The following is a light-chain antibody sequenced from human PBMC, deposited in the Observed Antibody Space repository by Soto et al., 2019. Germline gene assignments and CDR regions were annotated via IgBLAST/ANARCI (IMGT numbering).Light chain of an antibody. V-gene: IGKV1-9*01. CDR1: QGISSY. Sequence: DIQLTQSPSFLSASVGDRVTITCRASQGISSYLSGYQQKPGKAPNLLIYAAATLQSGGPSRFSVSGSGTEFTLTISSLHPDDFATYYCQQLNNYPFTFGTGTKVDI. CDR3: QQLNNYPFT. J-gene: IGKJ3*01. CDR2: AAA.